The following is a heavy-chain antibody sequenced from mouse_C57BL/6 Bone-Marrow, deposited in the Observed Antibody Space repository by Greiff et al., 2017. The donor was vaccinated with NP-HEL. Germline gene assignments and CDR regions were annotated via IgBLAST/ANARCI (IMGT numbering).Heavy chain of an antibody. D-gene: IGHD1-1*01. CDR1: GFTFSDYG. J-gene: IGHJ1*03. CDR2: ISSGSSTI. V-gene: IGHV5-17*01. Sequence: EVQLVESGGGLVKPGGSLKLSCAASGFTFSDYGMHWVRQAPEKGLEWVAYISSGSSTIYYADPVKGRFTISRDNARNTLFLQMTSLRSEDTAMYYCARDYGSSYVGWYFDVWGTGTTVTVSS. CDR3: ARDYGSSYVGWYFDV.